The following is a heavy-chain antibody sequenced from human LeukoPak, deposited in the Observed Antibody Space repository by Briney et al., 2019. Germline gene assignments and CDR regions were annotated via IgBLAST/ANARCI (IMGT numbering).Heavy chain of an antibody. Sequence: SETLCLSPTVSGGSISSVNDYCSWIRQPPGKGLEWIRNIYYSGSTDYNPSLKSRVTLSVDTSKNQFSLKVRSVTAADTAVYYCVRRVRGTFVIWGQGTMVTVSS. CDR2: IYYSGST. V-gene: IGHV4-30-4*01. CDR1: GGSISSVNDY. J-gene: IGHJ3*02. D-gene: IGHD3-3*01. CDR3: VRRVRGTFVI.